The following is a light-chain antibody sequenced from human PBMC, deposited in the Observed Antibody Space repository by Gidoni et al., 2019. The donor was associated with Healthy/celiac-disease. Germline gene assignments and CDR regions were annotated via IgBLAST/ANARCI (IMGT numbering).Light chain of an antibody. Sequence: IQMTQSPSSLSASVGDRVTITCRASQSISSYLHWYQQKPGKAPKLLIYDASSLQSGVPSKFSGSGSGTDFTLTISSLEPEDVATYYCQQSNNRPLDTFGQGTRLEIK. CDR1: QSISSY. V-gene: IGKV1-39*01. J-gene: IGKJ5*01. CDR3: QQSNNRPLDT. CDR2: DAS.